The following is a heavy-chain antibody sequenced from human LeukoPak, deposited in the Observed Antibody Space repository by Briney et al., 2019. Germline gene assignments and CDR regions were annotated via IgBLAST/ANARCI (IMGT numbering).Heavy chain of an antibody. J-gene: IGHJ3*02. CDR2: IVVGSGNT. CDR3: AAEWIPRYYYDSSANYEGLAFDI. Sequence: ASVKVSCKASGFTFTSSAMQWVRQARGQRLEWIGWIVVGSGNTNYAQKFQERVTITRDMSTSTAYMELSSLRSEDTAVYYCAAEWIPRYYYDSSANYEGLAFDIWGQGTMVTVSS. V-gene: IGHV1-58*02. D-gene: IGHD3-22*01. CDR1: GFTFTSSA.